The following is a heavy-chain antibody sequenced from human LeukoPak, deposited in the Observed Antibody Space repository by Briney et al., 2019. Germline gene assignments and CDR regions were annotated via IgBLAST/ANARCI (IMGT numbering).Heavy chain of an antibody. D-gene: IGHD2-8*01. CDR1: GLTFGNYG. CDR3: ARDTVNGPFVISLDL. CDR2: INSADNVE. V-gene: IGHV3-21*06. J-gene: IGHJ5*02. Sequence: PGGSLRLSCVASGLTFGNYGMNWVRQAPGKGPEWVAHINSADNVEYYTDSVRGRFTMSRDNAKDLLYLQMNSLRDEDTAVYYCARDTVNGPFVISLDLWGQGVLVTVSS.